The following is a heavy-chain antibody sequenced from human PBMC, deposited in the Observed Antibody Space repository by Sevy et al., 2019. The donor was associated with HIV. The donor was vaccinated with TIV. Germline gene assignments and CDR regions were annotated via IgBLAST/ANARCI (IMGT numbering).Heavy chain of an antibody. CDR2: ITSGSSYI. J-gene: IGHJ4*02. CDR1: GFTFSSYT. D-gene: IGHD2-2*01. V-gene: IGHV3-21*01. Sequence: GGSLRLSCAASGFTFSSYTMNWVRQAPGKGLEWVSSITSGSSYIYYADSVKGRFTISRDNAKNSLYLQMNSLRAEDTAVYYCARDGGCSSANCRRYLDYWGQGSLVTVSS. CDR3: ARDGGCSSANCRRYLDY.